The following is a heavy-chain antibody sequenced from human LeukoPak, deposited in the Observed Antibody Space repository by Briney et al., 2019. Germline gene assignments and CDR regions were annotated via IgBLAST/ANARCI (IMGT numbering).Heavy chain of an antibody. D-gene: IGHD3-10*01. V-gene: IGHV1-18*01. Sequence: ASVKVSCKTSGYRFITFGINWVRQAPGQGLEWMGWTNPYNGNRYYAKKFQDRFNMTTDTSTSTVYLELQTLTSDDTAIYYCARFQASEFRGFDHWGQGTLITVSS. CDR2: TNPYNGNR. CDR3: ARFQASEFRGFDH. J-gene: IGHJ4*02. CDR1: GYRFITFG.